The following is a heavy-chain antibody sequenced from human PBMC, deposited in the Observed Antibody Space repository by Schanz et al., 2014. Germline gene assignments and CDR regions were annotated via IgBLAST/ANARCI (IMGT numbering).Heavy chain of an antibody. CDR2: VTPVLDVT. CDR1: GGSFGSYT. CDR3: GRASSGSTPXXG. Sequence: QVQLVQSGAEVKKPGSSVKVSCEASGGSFGSYTISWVRQAPGQELEWMGRVTPVLDVTTYAQKFQDRVTITAXKSTGTAYMELRSLTSXXTAVYYCGRASSGSTPXXGWGQGTLXXVSS. V-gene: IGHV1-69*02. D-gene: IGHD3-10*01. J-gene: IGHJ4*02.